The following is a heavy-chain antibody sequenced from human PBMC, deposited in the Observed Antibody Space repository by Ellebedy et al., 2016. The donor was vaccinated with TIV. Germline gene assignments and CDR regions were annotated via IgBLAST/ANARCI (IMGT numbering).Heavy chain of an antibody. V-gene: IGHV3-23*01. Sequence: GESLKISCVGSGFTFSSYAMNWVRQAPGRGLEWLSAISGSGGSTSYADSVEGRFTISRDNSRNTLYLQMNSLRGEDTAVYFCAKDLRYTTGCGGALDIWGQGAMVTVSS. CDR1: GFTFSSYA. D-gene: IGHD2-8*02. CDR2: ISGSGGST. J-gene: IGHJ3*02. CDR3: AKDLRYTTGCGGALDI.